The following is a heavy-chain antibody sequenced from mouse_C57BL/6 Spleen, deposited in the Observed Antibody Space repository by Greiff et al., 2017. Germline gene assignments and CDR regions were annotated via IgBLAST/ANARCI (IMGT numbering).Heavy chain of an antibody. J-gene: IGHJ2*01. D-gene: IGHD1-1*01. CDR1: GYTFTSYW. Sequence: QVQLQQPGAELVKPGASVKLSCKASGYTFTSYWMHWVKQRPGQGLEWIGMIHPNSGSTNYNEKFKSKATLTVDKSSSTAYMQLSSLTSEDSAVCYCAREDYYGSRLYYVDYWGKGTTLTGSS. CDR2: IHPNSGST. V-gene: IGHV1-64*01. CDR3: AREDYYGSRLYYVDY.